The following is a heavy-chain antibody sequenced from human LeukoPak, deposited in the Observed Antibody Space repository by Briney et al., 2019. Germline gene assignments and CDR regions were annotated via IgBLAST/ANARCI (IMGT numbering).Heavy chain of an antibody. CDR1: GGTFSSYA. V-gene: IGHV1-69*04. CDR3: ASFFRSTDAFDI. Sequence: SVKVSCKASGGTFSSYAISWVRQAPGQGLEWMGRIIPILGIANYAQKFQGRVTITADKSTSTAYMELSSLRFEDTAVYYCASFFRSTDAFDIWGQGTMVTVSS. CDR2: IIPILGIA. D-gene: IGHD2-2*01. J-gene: IGHJ3*02.